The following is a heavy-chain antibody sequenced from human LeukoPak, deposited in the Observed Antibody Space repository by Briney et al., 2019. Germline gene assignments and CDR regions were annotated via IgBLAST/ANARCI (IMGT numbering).Heavy chain of an antibody. J-gene: IGHJ5*02. D-gene: IGHD5-24*01. CDR2: FYYSGST. V-gene: IGHV4-39*07. CDR1: GGSISSSSYY. Sequence: SETLSLTCTVSGGSISSSSYYWGWIRQPPGKGLEWIGSFYYSGSTYYNPSLKSRVTISVDMSKNQFSLKLSSVTAADTAVYYCARDGIEADGYAWFDPWGQGTLVSVSS. CDR3: ARDGIEADGYAWFDP.